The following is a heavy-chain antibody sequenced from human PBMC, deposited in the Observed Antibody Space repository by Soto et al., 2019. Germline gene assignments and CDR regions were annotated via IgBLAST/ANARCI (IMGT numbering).Heavy chain of an antibody. CDR2: IIPIFGTA. D-gene: IGHD3-22*01. V-gene: IGHV1-69*06. Sequence: SVKVSCKASGGTFSSYAISWVRHAPGQELEWMGGIIPIFGTANYAQKFQGRVTITADKSTSTAYMELSSLRSEDTAVYYCLFGDSSGYFPGFDYWGQGTLVTVSS. CDR1: GGTFSSYA. CDR3: LFGDSSGYFPGFDY. J-gene: IGHJ4*02.